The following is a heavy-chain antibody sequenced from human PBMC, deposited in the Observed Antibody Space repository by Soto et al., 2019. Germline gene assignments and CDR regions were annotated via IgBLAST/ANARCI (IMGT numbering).Heavy chain of an antibody. Sequence: GGSLRLSCAASGFTFSSYGMHWVRQAPGKGLEWVSVIRNGRSNKYYADSVKGRFTISRDNAKNSLYLQMNSLRDEDTAVYYCAGGAYCTNGVCYNGMDVWGQGTTVTVSS. J-gene: IGHJ6*02. V-gene: IGHV3-33*01. CDR1: GFTFSSYG. CDR3: AGGAYCTNGVCYNGMDV. CDR2: IRNGRSNK. D-gene: IGHD2-8*01.